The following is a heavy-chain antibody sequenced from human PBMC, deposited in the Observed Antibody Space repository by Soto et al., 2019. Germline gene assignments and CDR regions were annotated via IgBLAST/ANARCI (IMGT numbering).Heavy chain of an antibody. Sequence: SETLSLTCTVSGGSISSSSYYWGLIRQPPGKELEWIGSIYYSGSTYYNPSLKSRVTISVDTSKNQFSLKLSSVTAADTAVYYCARHKSGYDPRGYIYGYIDYWGQGTLVTVSS. D-gene: IGHD5-18*01. CDR1: GGSISSSSYY. J-gene: IGHJ4*02. CDR3: ARHKSGYDPRGYIYGYIDY. CDR2: IYYSGST. V-gene: IGHV4-39*01.